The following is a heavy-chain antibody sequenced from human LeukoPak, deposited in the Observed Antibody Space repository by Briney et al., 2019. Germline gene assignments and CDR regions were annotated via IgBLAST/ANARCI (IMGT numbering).Heavy chain of an antibody. CDR2: IYSGGST. D-gene: IGHD2-15*01. J-gene: IGHJ4*02. CDR3: ARAGGRYCSGGSCYGTSAFDY. V-gene: IGHV3-53*01. CDR1: GFTVSSNY. Sequence: GGSLRLSCAASGFTVSSNYMSWVRQAPGKGLEWVSVIYSGGSTYYADSVKGRFTISRDNSKNTLYLQMNSLRAEDTAVYYCARAGGRYCSGGSCYGTSAFDYWGQGTLVTVPS.